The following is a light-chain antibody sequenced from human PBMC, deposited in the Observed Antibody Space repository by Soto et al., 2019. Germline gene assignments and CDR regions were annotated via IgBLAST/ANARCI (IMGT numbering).Light chain of an antibody. V-gene: IGKV3-15*01. Sequence: EIVMTQSPATLSVSPGERVTLSCRASQSVSSALAWYQHKPGQAPRLLIYGASTRATTTPARFSGSGSGTEFSLSISSLQSEDFAVYYCLQYNDWPPKQYTFGQGTKLEIK. CDR3: LQYNDWPPKQYT. J-gene: IGKJ2*01. CDR1: QSVSSA. CDR2: GAS.